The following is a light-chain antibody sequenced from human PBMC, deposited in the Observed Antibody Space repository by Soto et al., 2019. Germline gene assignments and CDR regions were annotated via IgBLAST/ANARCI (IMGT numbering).Light chain of an antibody. Sequence: QSALTQPASVSGSPGQSITISCTGTSSDVGGYNYVSWYQQHPGKAPKLMIYEVSNRTSGAYNRFSGSKSSNTASLTISGLQAEDEADYYCSSYTSRSTGVFGGGTKLAV. CDR1: SSDVGGYNY. J-gene: IGLJ3*02. V-gene: IGLV2-14*01. CDR3: SSYTSRSTGV. CDR2: EVS.